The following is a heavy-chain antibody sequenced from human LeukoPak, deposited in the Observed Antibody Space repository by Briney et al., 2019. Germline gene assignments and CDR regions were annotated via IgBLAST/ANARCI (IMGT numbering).Heavy chain of an antibody. CDR3: ARDLIGWELPYYFDY. J-gene: IGHJ4*02. Sequence: GSLRLSCAASGFTFSDYYMSWIRQAPGKGLEWVSYISSSGSTIYYADSVKGRFTISRDNAKNSLYLQMNSLRAEDTAVYYCARDLIGWELPYYFDYWGQGTLVTVSS. CDR2: ISSSGSTI. CDR1: GFTFSDYY. V-gene: IGHV3-11*04. D-gene: IGHD1-26*01.